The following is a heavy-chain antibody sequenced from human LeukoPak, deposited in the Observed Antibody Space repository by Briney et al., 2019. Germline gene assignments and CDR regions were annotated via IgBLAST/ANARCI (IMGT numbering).Heavy chain of an antibody. Sequence: GESLKISCKGSGYSFTCYWIGWVRQMPGKGLEWMGIIYPGDSDTRYSPSFQGQVTISADKSISTAYLQWSSLKASDTAMYYCARGQGITMVRGAPYYYYGMDVWGQGTTVTVSS. D-gene: IGHD3-10*01. CDR2: IYPGDSDT. J-gene: IGHJ6*02. CDR3: ARGQGITMVRGAPYYYYGMDV. CDR1: GYSFTCYW. V-gene: IGHV5-51*01.